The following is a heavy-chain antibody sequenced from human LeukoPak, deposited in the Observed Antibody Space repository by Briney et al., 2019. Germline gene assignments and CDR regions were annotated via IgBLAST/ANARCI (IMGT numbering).Heavy chain of an antibody. V-gene: IGHV5-51*01. Sequence: GESLKISCKGSGYSLTSDWIGWVRQMPGKGLEWMGLIYPGDSNTRYSPSFQGQVTLSADQSISTAYLQWSSLTASDTAMYYLARRQYYGSGAVDPLGQGTLVTVSS. D-gene: IGHD3-10*01. CDR3: ARRQYYGSGAVDP. J-gene: IGHJ5*02. CDR1: GYSLTSDW. CDR2: IYPGDSNT.